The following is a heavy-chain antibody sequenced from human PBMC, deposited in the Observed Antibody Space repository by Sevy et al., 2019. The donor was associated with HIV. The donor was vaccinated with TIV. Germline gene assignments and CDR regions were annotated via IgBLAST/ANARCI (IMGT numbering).Heavy chain of an antibody. J-gene: IGHJ4*02. CDR1: GFTFAKYS. D-gene: IGHD2-8*01. CDR3: AREGCTQPHDY. CDR2: FSFGCGRI. Sequence: GGFLRLSCAASGFTFAKYSMSWVRQAPGKGLEWVSTFSFGCGRINYADSVKGRFTVSRDDSKNTLFLQMNSLRAEDTATDFCAREGCTQPHDYWGQGTLVCVSS. V-gene: IGHV3-23*01.